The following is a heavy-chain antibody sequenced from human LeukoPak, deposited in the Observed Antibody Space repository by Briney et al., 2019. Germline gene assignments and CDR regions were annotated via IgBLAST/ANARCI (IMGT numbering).Heavy chain of an antibody. D-gene: IGHD5-18*01. V-gene: IGHV3-7*01. CDR1: GFTFSSYW. Sequence: PGGSLRLSCAASGFTFSSYWMSWVRQAPGKGLEWVANIKQDGSEKYYVDSVKGRFTISRDNAKNSLYLQMNSLRAEDTAVYYCASSGYSYGYGYFDYWGQGTLVTVSS. CDR2: IKQDGSEK. CDR3: ASSGYSYGYGYFDY. J-gene: IGHJ4*02.